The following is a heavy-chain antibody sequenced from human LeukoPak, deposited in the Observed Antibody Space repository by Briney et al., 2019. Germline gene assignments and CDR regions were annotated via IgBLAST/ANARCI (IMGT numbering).Heavy chain of an antibody. CDR3: ARGGSGWYFTGVFDY. CDR1: GFTFRSNS. J-gene: IGHJ4*02. D-gene: IGHD6-19*01. CDR2: IRQDGSEK. Sequence: GGSLRLSCAASGFTFRSNSLNWVRQAPGKGLGWVANIRQDGSEKYYVDSVKGRFTISRDNAKNSLYLQMNSLRAEDTAVYYCARGGSGWYFTGVFDYWGQGTLVTVSS. V-gene: IGHV3-7*01.